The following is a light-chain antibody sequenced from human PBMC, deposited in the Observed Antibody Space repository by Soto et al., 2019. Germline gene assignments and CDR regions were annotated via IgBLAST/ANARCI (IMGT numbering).Light chain of an antibody. Sequence: EIVMTQSPATLSVSPGERATISCRASQSVSGNLAWYQQKPGQAPRLLIYGASTRATGIPARFSGSGSGTEFTLTISSLQSEDFAVYYCQQYNNWPLTFGGGTKVEIK. CDR1: QSVSGN. CDR2: GAS. V-gene: IGKV3-15*01. CDR3: QQYNNWPLT. J-gene: IGKJ4*01.